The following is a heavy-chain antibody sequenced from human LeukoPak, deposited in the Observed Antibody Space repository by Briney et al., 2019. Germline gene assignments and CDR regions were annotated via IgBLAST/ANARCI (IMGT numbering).Heavy chain of an antibody. J-gene: IGHJ4*02. CDR3: ARDRGGGSGSYWQLDY. Sequence: GGSLRLSCAASGFTFSSYGMHWVRQAPGKGLEWVAVIWYDGSNKYYADSVKGRFTISRDNSKNTLYLQMNSLRAEDTAVYYCARDRGGGSGSYWQLDYWGQGTLVTVSS. CDR1: GFTFSSYG. D-gene: IGHD3-10*01. CDR2: IWYDGSNK. V-gene: IGHV3-33*01.